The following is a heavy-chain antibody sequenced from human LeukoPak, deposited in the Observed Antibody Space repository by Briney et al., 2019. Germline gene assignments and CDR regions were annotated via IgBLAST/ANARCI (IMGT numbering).Heavy chain of an antibody. Sequence: SETLSLTCTVSGDSINSSSYYWGWIRQPPGKGLEWIGTIYYSGSTYYNPSLKSRVSISVDTSKNWFSLKLSSVTAADRAVYFCVRHLTSKYSSGWYYVDYWGQGTLVTVSS. V-gene: IGHV4-39*01. D-gene: IGHD6-19*01. CDR2: IYYSGST. J-gene: IGHJ4*02. CDR1: GDSINSSSYY. CDR3: VRHLTSKYSSGWYYVDY.